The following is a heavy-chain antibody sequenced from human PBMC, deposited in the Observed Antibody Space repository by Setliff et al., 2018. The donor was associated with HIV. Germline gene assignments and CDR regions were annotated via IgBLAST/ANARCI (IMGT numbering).Heavy chain of an antibody. Sequence: GGSLRLSCAASGFTFSSYSMNWVRQAPGKGLEWVSCISSSSSTYIYYADSVKGRFTISRDNAKNSLYLQMNSLRAEDTAVYYCAGHQGQVVKHFDYWGQGTLVTVSS. CDR3: AGHQGQVVKHFDY. CDR2: ISSSSSTYI. J-gene: IGHJ4*02. CDR1: GFTFSSYS. D-gene: IGHD2-15*01. V-gene: IGHV3-21*01.